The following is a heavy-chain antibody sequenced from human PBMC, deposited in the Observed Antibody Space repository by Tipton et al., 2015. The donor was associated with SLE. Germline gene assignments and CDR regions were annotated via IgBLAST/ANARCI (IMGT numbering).Heavy chain of an antibody. Sequence: TLSLTCAVSGGSISSGGYSWSWIRQPPGKGLEWIGEINHSGSTNYNPSLKSRVTISVDTSKNQFSLKLSSVTAADTAVYYCASMGVRAPSDIWGQGTMVTVSS. CDR1: GGSISSGGYS. V-gene: IGHV4-30-2*01. CDR3: ASMGVRAPSDI. CDR2: INHSGST. D-gene: IGHD3-10*01. J-gene: IGHJ3*02.